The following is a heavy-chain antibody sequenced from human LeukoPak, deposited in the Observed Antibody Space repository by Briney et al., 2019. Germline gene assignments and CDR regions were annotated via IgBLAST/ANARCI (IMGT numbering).Heavy chain of an antibody. V-gene: IGHV3-7*01. J-gene: IGHJ4*02. CDR3: ARFGMDAAIDY. CDR1: GFTFSGYW. Sequence: PGGSLRLSCAASGFTFSGYWMSWVRQVPGKGLEWVATIKQDASEKTYVDSVEGRFTSSRDNAKSSLFLQIDSLRAEDTAVYYCARFGMDAAIDYWGQGTLVTVSS. D-gene: IGHD2-15*01. CDR2: IKQDASEK.